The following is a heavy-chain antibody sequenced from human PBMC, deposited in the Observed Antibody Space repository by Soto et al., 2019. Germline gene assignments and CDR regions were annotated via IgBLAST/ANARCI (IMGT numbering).Heavy chain of an antibody. CDR2: ISGSGGST. V-gene: IGHV3-23*01. Sequence: EVQLLESGGGLVQPGGSLRLSCAASGFTFSSYGMSWVRQAPGKGLEWVSAISGSGGSTYYADSVKGRFTISRDNSKNTLYLQMNRLRVEDTAVYYCAKSLSVGATTPFDYWGQGTLVTVSS. CDR1: GFTFSSYG. J-gene: IGHJ4*02. D-gene: IGHD1-26*01. CDR3: AKSLSVGATTPFDY.